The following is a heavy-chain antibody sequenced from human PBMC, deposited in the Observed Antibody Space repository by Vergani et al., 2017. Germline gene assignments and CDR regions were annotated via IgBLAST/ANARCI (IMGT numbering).Heavy chain of an antibody. CDR1: GFTFSNAW. Sequence: EVQLVESGGGLVKPGGSLRLSCAASGFTFSNAWMSWVRQAPGKGLEWVGRIKSKTDGGTTDYAAPVKGRFTISRDDSKNTLYLQMNSLKTEDTAVYYCTTDGSRYDFWSGFDYWGQGTLVTVSS. CDR3: TTDGSRYDFWSGFDY. V-gene: IGHV3-15*01. CDR2: IKSKTDGGTT. J-gene: IGHJ4*02. D-gene: IGHD3-3*01.